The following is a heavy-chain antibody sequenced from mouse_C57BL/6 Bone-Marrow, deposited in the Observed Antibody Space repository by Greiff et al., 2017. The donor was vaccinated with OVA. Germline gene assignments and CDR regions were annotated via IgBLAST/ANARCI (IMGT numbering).Heavy chain of an antibody. CDR2: IYPGNSDT. CDR1: GYTFTSYW. D-gene: IGHD4-1*01. V-gene: IGHV1-5*01. J-gene: IGHJ3*01. CDR3: TRSNCAWFAY. Sequence: DVQLQESGTVLARPGASVKMSCKTSGYTFTSYWMHWVKQRPGQGLEWIGAIYPGNSDTSYNQKFKGKAKLTAVTSASTAYMELSSLTNEDSAVYYCTRSNCAWFAYWGQGTLVTVSA.